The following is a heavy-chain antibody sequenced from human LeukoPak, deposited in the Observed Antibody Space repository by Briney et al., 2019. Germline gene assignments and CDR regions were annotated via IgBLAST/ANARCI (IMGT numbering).Heavy chain of an antibody. J-gene: IGHJ4*02. Sequence: PGGSLRLSCAASGFTFSSCAMSWVRQAPGKGLEWVSAISGSGGSTYYADSVKGRFTISRDNSKNTLYLQMNSLRAEDTAVYYCAKLPYYDFWSGYSPRAYFDYWGQGTLVTVSS. V-gene: IGHV3-23*01. CDR1: GFTFSSCA. CDR2: ISGSGGST. D-gene: IGHD3-3*01. CDR3: AKLPYYDFWSGYSPRAYFDY.